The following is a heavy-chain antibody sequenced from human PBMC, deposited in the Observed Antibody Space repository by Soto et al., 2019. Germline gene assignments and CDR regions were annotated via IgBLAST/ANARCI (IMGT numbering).Heavy chain of an antibody. CDR2: IIPIFGTA. J-gene: IGHJ3*02. CDR1: GGTFSSYA. D-gene: IGHD4-17*01. CDR3: ASCRSYYGDDHRNAFDI. Sequence: QVQLVQSGAEVKKPGSSVKVSCKASGGTFSSYAISWVRQAPGQGLEWMGGIIPIFGTANYAQKFQGRVTITADESTSTAYMELSSLRSEDTAVYYCASCRSYYGDDHRNAFDIWGQGTMVTVSS. V-gene: IGHV1-69*01.